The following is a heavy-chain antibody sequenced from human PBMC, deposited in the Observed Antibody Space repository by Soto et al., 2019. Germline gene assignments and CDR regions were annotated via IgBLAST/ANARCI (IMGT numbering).Heavy chain of an antibody. CDR3: ARDHYGDYSRTPV. J-gene: IGHJ4*02. CDR1: GGSVSSRSYY. V-gene: IGHV4-61*01. CDR2: IYYSGRP. D-gene: IGHD4-17*01. Sequence: TSETLSLTCSVSGGSVSSRSYYWSWIRQSPGKSLEWIGDIYYSGRPNYNPSLKSRVTISIDTSKNLFSLRLTSVTAADTAIYYCARDHYGDYSRTPVWGPGTLVTVSS.